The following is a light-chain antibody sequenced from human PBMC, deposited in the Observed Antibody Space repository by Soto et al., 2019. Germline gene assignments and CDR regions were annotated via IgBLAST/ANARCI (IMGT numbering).Light chain of an antibody. CDR1: QSISSW. CDR2: KAS. Sequence: DIQMTQSPSTLSASVGDRVTITCRASQSISSWLAWYQQKPGKAPKLLIYKASSLESGVPSRFSGSGSGKEFTLTISSLQPDDFATYYCQQYNSSPWTFGPGTKVEIK. J-gene: IGKJ1*01. CDR3: QQYNSSPWT. V-gene: IGKV1-5*03.